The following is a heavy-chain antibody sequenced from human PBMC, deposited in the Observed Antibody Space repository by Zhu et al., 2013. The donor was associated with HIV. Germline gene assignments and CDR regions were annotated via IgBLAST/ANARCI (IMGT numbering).Heavy chain of an antibody. J-gene: IGHJ6*02. CDR3: ARERGIVVVAPAMLWGRPDFYGMDV. Sequence: QVQLVQSGAEVKTPGASVKVSCKASGYTFTAYGISWVRQAPGQGLEWMGWISGYNGDTKYAQKFQGRVTMTTDTSTSTAYMELRSLRSDDTAVYYCARERGIVVVAPAMLWGRPDFYGMDVWGQGTTVTVSS. V-gene: IGHV1-18*01. D-gene: IGHD2-2*01. CDR1: GYTFTAYG. CDR2: ISGYNGDT.